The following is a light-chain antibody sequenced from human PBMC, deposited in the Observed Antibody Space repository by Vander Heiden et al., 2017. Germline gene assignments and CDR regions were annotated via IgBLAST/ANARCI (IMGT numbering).Light chain of an antibody. J-gene: IGLJ2*01. CDR2: KDS. V-gene: IGLV3-25*03. Sequence: SYELTQPPSVSVSPGQTARITCSGDAVPKQYAYWYQQKPGQEPVRGRDKDSERPSGIPERFSCSSAGTNATCTISGVQAEDEADYYCQSADSSGTYGVFGGGTKLTVL. CDR1: AVPKQY. CDR3: QSADSSGTYGV.